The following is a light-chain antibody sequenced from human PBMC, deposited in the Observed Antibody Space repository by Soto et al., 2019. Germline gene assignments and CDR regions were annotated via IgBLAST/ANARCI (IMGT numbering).Light chain of an antibody. CDR3: SSYRSGGTRLL. J-gene: IGLJ2*01. CDR1: SGDIGSYNR. Sequence: QSVLTQPASVSGSPGQSITISCTGTSGDIGSYNRVSWYQQHPGKAPKLIIYEVTDRPSGVSNRFSGSKSGNTASLTISGLQAEDEAEYYCSSYRSGGTRLLFGGGTKVTVL. CDR2: EVT. V-gene: IGLV2-14*01.